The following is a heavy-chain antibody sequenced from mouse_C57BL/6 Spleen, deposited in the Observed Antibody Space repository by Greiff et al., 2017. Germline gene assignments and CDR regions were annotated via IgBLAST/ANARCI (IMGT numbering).Heavy chain of an antibody. J-gene: IGHJ4*01. D-gene: IGHD1-1*01. CDR1: GFSLTSYA. Sequence: QVQLKESGPGLVAPSQSLSITCTVSGFSLTSYAISWVRQPPGKGLEWLGVIWTGGGTNYNSALKSRLSISKDKSKSQVFLKMNSLQTDDTARYYCARGDLITTVEGYYYAMDYWGQGTSVTVSS. V-gene: IGHV2-9-1*01. CDR3: ARGDLITTVEGYYYAMDY. CDR2: IWTGGGT.